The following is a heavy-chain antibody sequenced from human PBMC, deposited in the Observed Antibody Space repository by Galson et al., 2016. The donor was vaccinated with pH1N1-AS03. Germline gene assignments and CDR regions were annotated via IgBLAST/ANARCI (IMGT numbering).Heavy chain of an antibody. CDR2: IHATGST. CDR3: ARGQNVGIFYMDV. D-gene: IGHD3-3*01. CDR1: GVSISSYY. J-gene: IGHJ6*03. Sequence: SETLSLPCNVSGVSISSYYWSWIRQSAGKGLEWIGRIHATGSTNYNPSLKSRLTMSLDTSKNQFSLNLESVTAADTGVYFCARGQNVGIFYMDVWGKGSTVTVSS. V-gene: IGHV4-4*07.